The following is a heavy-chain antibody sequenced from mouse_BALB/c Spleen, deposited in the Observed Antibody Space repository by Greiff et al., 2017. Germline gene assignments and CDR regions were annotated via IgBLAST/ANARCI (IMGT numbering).Heavy chain of an antibody. Sequence: VQLQQSGPELVKPGASVKISCKASGYSFTSYYIHWVKQRPGQGLEWIGWIFPGRGNTKYNEKFKGKATLTADTSSSTAYMQLSSLTSEDSAVYFCAIDRYDDHYYAMDYWGQGTSVTVSS. J-gene: IGHJ4*01. V-gene: IGHV1-66*01. CDR1: GYSFTSYY. CDR3: AIDRYDDHYYAMDY. CDR2: IFPGRGNT. D-gene: IGHD2-14*01.